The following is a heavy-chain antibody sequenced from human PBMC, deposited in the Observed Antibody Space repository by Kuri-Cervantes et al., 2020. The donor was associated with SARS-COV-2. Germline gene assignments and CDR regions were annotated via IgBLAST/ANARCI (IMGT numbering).Heavy chain of an antibody. CDR2: ISWDGGST. D-gene: IGHD1-26*01. V-gene: IGHV3-43*01. Sequence: ESLKISCAASGFTFSSYTMHWVRQAPGKGLEWVSLISWDGGSTYYADSVKGRFTISRDNSKNSLYLQMNSLRTEDTALYYCAKGLGAIRGSYYYYGMDVWGQGTTVTVSS. CDR1: GFTFSSYT. J-gene: IGHJ6*02. CDR3: AKGLGAIRGSYYYYGMDV.